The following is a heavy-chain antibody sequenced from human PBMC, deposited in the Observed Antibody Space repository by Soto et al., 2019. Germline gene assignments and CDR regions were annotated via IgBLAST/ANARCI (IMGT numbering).Heavy chain of an antibody. V-gene: IGHV3-30-3*01. Sequence: GSLRLSCAASGFTFSSYAMHWVRQTPGKGLEWVAVISYDGSNKYYADSVKGRFTISRDNSKNTLYLQMNSLRAEDTAVYYCARDLGGDYDFWSGYSKGKYYYYYYGMDVWGQGTTVTVSS. CDR3: ARDLGGDYDFWSGYSKGKYYYYYYGMDV. J-gene: IGHJ6*02. CDR2: ISYDGSNK. D-gene: IGHD3-3*01. CDR1: GFTFSSYA.